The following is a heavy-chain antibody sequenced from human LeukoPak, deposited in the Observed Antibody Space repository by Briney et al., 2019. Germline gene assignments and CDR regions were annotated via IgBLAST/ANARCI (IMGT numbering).Heavy chain of an antibody. CDR1: GFIFGDYA. CDR3: ARDDGPPFDP. Sequence: GGSLRLSCTGSGFIFGDYAMSWVRQGPGKGLEWVGFIRGKTYGGATEYAASVKDRFTISRDDSRSIVYLQMSSLGTEDTGVYYCARDDGPPFDPWGQGTLVTVSS. D-gene: IGHD2-8*01. CDR2: IRGKTYGGAT. V-gene: IGHV3-49*04. J-gene: IGHJ5*02.